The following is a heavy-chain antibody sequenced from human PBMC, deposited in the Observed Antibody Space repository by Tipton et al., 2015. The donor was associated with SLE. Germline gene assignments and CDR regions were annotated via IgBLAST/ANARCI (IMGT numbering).Heavy chain of an antibody. Sequence: SLRLSCAASGFTFSSYAMSWVRQAPGKGLEWVSAISGSGGSTYYADSVKGRFTISRDNAKNSLYLQMNSLRAEDTAVYYCARVAVAGMRGWFDPWGQGTLVTVSS. CDR1: GFTFSSYA. D-gene: IGHD6-19*01. J-gene: IGHJ5*02. CDR3: ARVAVAGMRGWFDP. CDR2: ISGSGGST. V-gene: IGHV3-23*01.